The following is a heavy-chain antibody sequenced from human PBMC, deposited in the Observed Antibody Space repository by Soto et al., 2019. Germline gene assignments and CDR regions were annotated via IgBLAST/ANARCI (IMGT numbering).Heavy chain of an antibody. CDR2: ISYDGSNR. V-gene: IGHV3-30-3*01. J-gene: IGHJ4*02. CDR1: GFTFSNYA. CDR3: ARDLRSSGCY. Sequence: QVQLVESGGGVIQPGGSLRLSCAASGFTFSNYAMHWVRQAPGKGLEWVAFISYDGSNRYYGDSVKGRFTISRDNYKNTMFLQINSMRGDDTAVYYCARDLRSSGCYWGQGTLVTVSS. D-gene: IGHD6-19*01.